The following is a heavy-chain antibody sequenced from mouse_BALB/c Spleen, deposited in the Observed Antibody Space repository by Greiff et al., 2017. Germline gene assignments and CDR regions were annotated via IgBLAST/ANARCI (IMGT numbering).Heavy chain of an antibody. Sequence: EVQGVESGGGLVQPGGSRKLSCAASGFTFSSFGMHWVRQAPEKGLEWVAYISSGSSTIYYADTVKGRFTISRDNPKNTLFLQMTSLRSEDTAMYYCARCGYYYGSSYSSMDYWGQGTSVTVSS. D-gene: IGHD1-1*01. J-gene: IGHJ4*01. CDR3: ARCGYYYGSSYSSMDY. V-gene: IGHV5-17*02. CDR2: ISSGSSTI. CDR1: GFTFSSFG.